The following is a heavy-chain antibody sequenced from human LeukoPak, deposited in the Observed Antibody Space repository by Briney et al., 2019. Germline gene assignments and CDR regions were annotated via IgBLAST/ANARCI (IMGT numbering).Heavy chain of an antibody. V-gene: IGHV4-34*01. D-gene: IGHD5-18*01. Sequence: SETLSLTCAVYGGSFSGYYWGWIRQPPGKGLEWIGEINHSGSTNYNPSLKSRVTISVDTSKNQFSLKLSSVTAADTAVYYCAKGKGYSYGSSDYWGQGTLVTVSS. CDR1: GGSFSGYY. CDR3: AKGKGYSYGSSDY. CDR2: INHSGST. J-gene: IGHJ4*02.